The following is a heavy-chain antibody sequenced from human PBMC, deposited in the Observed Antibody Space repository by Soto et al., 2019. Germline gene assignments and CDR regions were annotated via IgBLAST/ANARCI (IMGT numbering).Heavy chain of an antibody. J-gene: IGHJ1*01. V-gene: IGHV1-46*03. D-gene: IGHD3-3*01. Sequence: ASVKVSCKASGYTLSSNYMVWVRQAPGQGLEWMGIINTSGGSIDYAQKFQGRLTMTRXXXXXXVXIXLXXXRSEDTAVDDSASLEIQGYWGQGTQVP. CDR2: INTSGGSI. CDR1: GYTLSSNY. CDR3: ASLEIQGY.